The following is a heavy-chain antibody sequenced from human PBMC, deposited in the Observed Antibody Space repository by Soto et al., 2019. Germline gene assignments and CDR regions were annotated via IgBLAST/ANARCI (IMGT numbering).Heavy chain of an antibody. CDR1: GYTFTSYG. V-gene: IGHV1-18*04. CDR2: ISAYNGNT. J-gene: IGHJ4*02. Sequence: ASVKVSCKASGYTFTSYGIRWVRQAPGQGLEWMGWISAYNGNTNYAQKLQRRVTMTTDTSTSTAYMELRSLRSDDTAVYYCARAFEYSSGWYDAPDSGYFDYWGQGTLVTVSS. CDR3: ARAFEYSSGWYDAPDSGYFDY. D-gene: IGHD6-19*01.